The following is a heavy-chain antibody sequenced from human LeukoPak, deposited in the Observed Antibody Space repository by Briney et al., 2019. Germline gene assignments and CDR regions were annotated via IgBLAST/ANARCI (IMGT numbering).Heavy chain of an antibody. CDR1: GFTFTTYG. Sequence: GRSLRPSCAASGFTFTTYGMHWVRQAPGKGLEWVAVISYDGSNKYYADSVKGRFTISRDNSKSTLYLQMSSLRAEDTAVYYCAKVRRTNSHALDYWGQGPLVTVSS. CDR3: AKVRRTNSHALDY. J-gene: IGHJ4*02. CDR2: ISYDGSNK. V-gene: IGHV3-30*18. D-gene: IGHD2-2*01.